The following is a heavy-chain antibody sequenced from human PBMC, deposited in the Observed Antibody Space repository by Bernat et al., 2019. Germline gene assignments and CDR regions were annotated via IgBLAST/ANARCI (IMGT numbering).Heavy chain of an antibody. J-gene: IGHJ2*01. CDR1: GGSISSSSYY. CDR2: IYYSGST. Sequence: QLQLQESGPGLVKPSETLSLTCTVSGGSISSSSYYWGWIRQPPGKGLEWIGSIYYSGSTYYNPSLKSRVTISVDTSKNQFSLKLSSVTAADTAVYYCARPPWDYGEYVDFWYFDLWGRGTLVTVSS. CDR3: ARPPWDYGEYVDFWYFDL. D-gene: IGHD4-17*01. V-gene: IGHV4-39*01.